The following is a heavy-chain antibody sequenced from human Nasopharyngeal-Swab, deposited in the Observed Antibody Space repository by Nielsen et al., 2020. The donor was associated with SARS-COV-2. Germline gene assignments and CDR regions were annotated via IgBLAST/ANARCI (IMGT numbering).Heavy chain of an antibody. Sequence: ASVKVSCKASGFTFSHYFMHWVRQAPGKGLEWMGCFDPEAGETIYARKFRGRVTMTRDPSTSTVYLDLSSLKSEDTAVYFCASEPGGMAAPGKHFDPWGQGTLVTVSS. CDR3: ASEPGGMAAPGKHFDP. CDR1: GFTFSHYF. V-gene: IGHV1-46*01. J-gene: IGHJ5*02. D-gene: IGHD6-13*01. CDR2: FDPEAGET.